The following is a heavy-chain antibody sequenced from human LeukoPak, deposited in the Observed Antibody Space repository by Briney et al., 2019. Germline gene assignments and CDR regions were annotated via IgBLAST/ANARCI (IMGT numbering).Heavy chain of an antibody. Sequence: PGGSLRLSCAASGFTFSRYSMNWVRQAPGKGLERVSSISSGSDYIYYADSVKGRFTISRDNAKNSVYLQMNSLRAGDTAVYFCAKDLDCSGINCYIGFNWLDPWGQGTLVTVSS. D-gene: IGHD2-2*02. V-gene: IGHV3-21*01. CDR3: AKDLDCSGINCYIGFNWLDP. J-gene: IGHJ5*02. CDR2: ISSGSDYI. CDR1: GFTFSRYS.